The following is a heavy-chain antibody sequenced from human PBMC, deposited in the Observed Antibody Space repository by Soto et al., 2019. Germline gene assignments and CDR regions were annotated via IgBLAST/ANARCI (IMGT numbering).Heavy chain of an antibody. Sequence: VQLVESGGGVVQPGRSLRLSCAASGFTFSSYGMHWVRQAPGKGLEWVAVISYDGSNKYYADSVKGRFTISRDNXKXTLXLQMNSLRAEDTAVYYGAKSPWGDTAMGEGNWFDPWGQGTLVTVSS. D-gene: IGHD5-18*01. CDR3: AKSPWGDTAMGEGNWFDP. V-gene: IGHV3-30*18. CDR2: ISYDGSNK. CDR1: GFTFSSYG. J-gene: IGHJ5*02.